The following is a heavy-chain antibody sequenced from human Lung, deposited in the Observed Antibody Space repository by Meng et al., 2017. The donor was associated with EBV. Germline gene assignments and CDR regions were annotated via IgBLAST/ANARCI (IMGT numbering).Heavy chain of an antibody. CDR3: VKGTPGRSYCDY. D-gene: IGHD3-10*01. CDR1: PYAFGTYG. CDR2: FVNYRDT. J-gene: IGHJ4*02. V-gene: IGHV1-18*01. Sequence: QVQLVQSGAGVQKPGASVRVSCKASPYAFGTYGISWVRQAPGLGLEWMGWFVNYRDTYPAPKFQDRVTMTTDTHTNTVIMELRSLTSDDTAVYYCVKGTPGRSYCDYWGQGTLVTVSS.